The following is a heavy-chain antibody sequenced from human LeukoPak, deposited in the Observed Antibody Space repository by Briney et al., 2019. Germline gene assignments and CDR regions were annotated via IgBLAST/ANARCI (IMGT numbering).Heavy chain of an antibody. V-gene: IGHV1-46*01. Sequence: ASVKVSCTASGYTFTSYYMHWVRQAPGQGLEWMGLINPSGGSTSYAQKFQGRVTMTRDTSTSAVYMELSSLRSEDTAVYYCARGSSGGRGVGYYFDYWGQGTLVTVSS. D-gene: IGHD6-19*01. CDR1: GYTFTSYY. CDR2: INPSGGST. CDR3: ARGSSGGRGVGYYFDY. J-gene: IGHJ4*02.